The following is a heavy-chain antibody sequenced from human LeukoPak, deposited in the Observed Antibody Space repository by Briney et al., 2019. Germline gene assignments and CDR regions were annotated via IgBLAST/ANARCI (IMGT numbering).Heavy chain of an antibody. V-gene: IGHV3-7*01. CDR3: ARGRSGWPYYYYYYMDV. CDR2: IKQDGSEK. J-gene: IGHJ6*03. Sequence: GGSLRLFCAASGFTFSSYWMSWVRQAPGKGLEWVANIKQDGSEKYYVDSVKGRFTISRDNAKNSLYLQMNSLRAEDTAVYYCARGRSGWPYYYYYYMDVWGKGSTVTVSS. D-gene: IGHD6-19*01. CDR1: GFTFSSYW.